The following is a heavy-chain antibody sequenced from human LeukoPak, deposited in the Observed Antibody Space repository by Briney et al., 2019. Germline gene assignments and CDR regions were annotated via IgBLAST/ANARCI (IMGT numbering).Heavy chain of an antibody. CDR3: ASIPSAVTTNY. J-gene: IGHJ4*02. CDR2: ISRSITTI. CDR1: GFTFSTYG. D-gene: IGHD4-17*01. V-gene: IGHV3-48*01. Sequence: PGGSLRLSCVASGFTFSTYGMNWVRQAPGKGLEWVSYISRSITTIYYADSVKGRFTISRDNAENSLYLQMNGLRAEDTAVYYCASIPSAVTTNYWGQGTLVTVSS.